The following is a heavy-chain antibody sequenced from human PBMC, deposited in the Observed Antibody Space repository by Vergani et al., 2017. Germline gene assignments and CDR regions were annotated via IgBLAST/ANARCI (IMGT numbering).Heavy chain of an antibody. V-gene: IGHV1-46*01. J-gene: IGHJ6*02. Sequence: QVQLVQSGAEVKKPGASVKVSCKASGYTFTSYYMHWVRQALGQGLEWMGIINPSGGSTSYAQKFQGRVTMTRDTSTSTVYMELSSLRSEDTAVYYCARDSGQRYCSGGSCYPLEVSDYYYGMDVWGQGTTVTVSS. CDR3: ARDSGQRYCSGGSCYPLEVSDYYYGMDV. CDR2: INPSGGST. D-gene: IGHD2-15*01. CDR1: GYTFTSYY.